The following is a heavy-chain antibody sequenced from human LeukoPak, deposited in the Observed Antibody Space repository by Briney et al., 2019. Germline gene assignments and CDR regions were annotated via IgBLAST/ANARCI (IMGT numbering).Heavy chain of an antibody. Sequence: SETLSLTCAVYGGSFSGYYWSWIRQPPGKGLEWIGEINHSGSTNYNPSLKSRVTISVDTSKNQFSLKLSSVTAADTAVYYCAREAHITDWFDPWGQGTLVTVSS. CDR2: INHSGST. J-gene: IGHJ5*02. CDR3: AREAHITDWFDP. CDR1: GGSFSGYY. D-gene: IGHD2-21*01. V-gene: IGHV4-34*01.